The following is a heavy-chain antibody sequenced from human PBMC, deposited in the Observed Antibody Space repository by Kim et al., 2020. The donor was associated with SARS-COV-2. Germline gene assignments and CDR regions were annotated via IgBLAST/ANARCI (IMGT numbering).Heavy chain of an antibody. CDR2: VYYRGNT. D-gene: IGHD5-12*01. J-gene: IGHJ6*02. Sequence: SETLSLTCTVSGGSISSYYWSWIRQAPGKGLEWLGYVYYRGNTDYNPSLKSRVTISVDRPKNQFSLNMSSVTAADTAVYYCARGDSYNLRVYGMDVWGQGTTVTVSS. V-gene: IGHV4-59*01. CDR3: ARGDSYNLRVYGMDV. CDR1: GGSISSYY.